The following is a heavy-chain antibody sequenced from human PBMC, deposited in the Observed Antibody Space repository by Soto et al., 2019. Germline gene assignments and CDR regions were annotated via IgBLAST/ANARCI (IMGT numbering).Heavy chain of an antibody. CDR1: GYTFTSYW. Sequence: PGESLKISCKGSGYTFTSYWIAWVRQMPGKDLEWMGIIYPGDSDTRYSPSFQGQVSISADKSISTAYLQWSSLKASDTAMYYCARQDGSALYYLDYWGQGTLVTVSS. CDR2: IYPGDSDT. J-gene: IGHJ4*02. CDR3: ARQDGSALYYLDY. D-gene: IGHD6-19*01. V-gene: IGHV5-51*01.